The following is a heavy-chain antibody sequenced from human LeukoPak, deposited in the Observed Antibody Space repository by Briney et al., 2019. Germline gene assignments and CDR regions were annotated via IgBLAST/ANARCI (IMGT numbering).Heavy chain of an antibody. CDR1: GGSISSSNYF. Sequence: PSETLSLTCTVSGGSISSSNYFWGWIRQAPGKGLEWIGSIYYSGSTYYNPSLKSRVTISADMSKNQFFLRLYSVTAADTAVYYCGRDSVEMGTIHSDYWGQGTLVTVSS. J-gene: IGHJ4*02. CDR2: IYYSGST. D-gene: IGHD5-24*01. V-gene: IGHV4-39*07. CDR3: GRDSVEMGTIHSDY.